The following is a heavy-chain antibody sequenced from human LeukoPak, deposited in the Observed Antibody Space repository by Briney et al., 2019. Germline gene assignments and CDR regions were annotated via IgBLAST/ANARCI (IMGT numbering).Heavy chain of an antibody. Sequence: ASVKVSCKASGYTFTSFGISRVRQAPGQGLEWMGWISAYNGKTNYAQKLQGRVAMTTDTSTSTAYMELRSLRSDDTAVYYCVRDLGEYQPLLWIFFDYWGQGTLVTVSS. J-gene: IGHJ4*02. V-gene: IGHV1-18*01. CDR2: ISAYNGKT. D-gene: IGHD2-2*01. CDR1: GYTFTSFG. CDR3: VRDLGEYQPLLWIFFDY.